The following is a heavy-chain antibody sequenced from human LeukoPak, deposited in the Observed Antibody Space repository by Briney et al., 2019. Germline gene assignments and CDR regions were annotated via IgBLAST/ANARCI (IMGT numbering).Heavy chain of an antibody. CDR2: MYYTGTT. CDR1: GGSIRSLGYS. CDR3: ARSVSAYAGRGWFDS. D-gene: IGHD5-12*01. Sequence: KTSETLSLTCSVSGGSIRSLGYSWGWIRQPPGKGLEWIASMYYTGTTYYNPSLKSRVTMSVDTSKNQFSLNLTSVTAADTAVFYCARSVSAYAGRGWFDSWGQGTLVTVSS. V-gene: IGHV4-39*07. J-gene: IGHJ5*01.